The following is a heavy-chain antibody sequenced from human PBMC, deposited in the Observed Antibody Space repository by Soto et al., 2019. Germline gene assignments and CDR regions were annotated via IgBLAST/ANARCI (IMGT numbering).Heavy chain of an antibody. D-gene: IGHD1-20*01. J-gene: IGHJ4*02. CDR3: ARWITGTLRIFDY. CDR1: GYTFTGYY. CDR2: INPNSGGT. Sequence: ASVKVSCKASGYTFTGYYMHWVRQAPGQGLEWMGWINPNSGGTNYAQKFQGWVTMTRDTSISTAYMELSRLRSDDTAVYYCARWITGTLRIFDYWGQGTLVTVSS. V-gene: IGHV1-2*04.